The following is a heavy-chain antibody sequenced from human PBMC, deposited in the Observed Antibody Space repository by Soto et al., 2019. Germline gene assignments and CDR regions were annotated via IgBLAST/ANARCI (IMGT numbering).Heavy chain of an antibody. J-gene: IGHJ4*02. V-gene: IGHV4-59*12. Sequence: SETLSLTCTVSGGSINSNYWSWIRQPPGKGLEWIGYIYYSGSTTYNPSLKSRVTISVDTSKNQFSLKLSSVTAADTAVYYCARGSNGYSGYDLFFAYWGQGTLVTVSS. CDR1: GGSINSNY. CDR3: ARGSNGYSGYDLFFAY. D-gene: IGHD5-12*01. CDR2: IYYSGST.